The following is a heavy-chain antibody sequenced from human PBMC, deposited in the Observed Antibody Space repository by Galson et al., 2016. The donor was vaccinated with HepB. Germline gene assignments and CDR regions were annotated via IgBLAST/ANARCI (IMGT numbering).Heavy chain of an antibody. CDR3: ARHGYYSYAAFDI. J-gene: IGHJ3*02. V-gene: IGHV4-59*08. D-gene: IGHD3-22*01. CDR2: MFYSETT. Sequence: SETLSLTCTVSGGSISGYYWSWIRQPPGKGLEWIGNMFYSETTNYNPSLKSRVTISVDTSKSQFSLKLSSVTAADTAIYYCARHGYYSYAAFDIWGQGTMVTVSS. CDR1: GGSISGYY.